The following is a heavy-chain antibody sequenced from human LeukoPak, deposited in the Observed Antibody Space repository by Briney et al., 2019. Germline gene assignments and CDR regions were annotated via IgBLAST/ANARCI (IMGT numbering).Heavy chain of an antibody. CDR3: ARDFGQLSYFDY. J-gene: IGHJ4*02. CDR2: ITSSSRYI. CDR1: GFTFRSYS. V-gene: IGHV3-21*01. D-gene: IGHD3-10*01. Sequence: GGSLRLSCAASGFTFRSYSMNWVRQAPGKGLEWVSSITSSSRYIYYADSVKGRFTISRDNAKNSLYLQMNRLRAEDTAVYYCARDFGQLSYFDYWGQGTLVTVSS.